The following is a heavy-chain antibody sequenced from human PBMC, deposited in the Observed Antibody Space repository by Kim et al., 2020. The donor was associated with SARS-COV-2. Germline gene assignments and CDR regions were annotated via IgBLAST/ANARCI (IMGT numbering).Heavy chain of an antibody. Sequence: SETLSLTCTVSGGSVSSGSYYWSWIRQPPGKGLEWIGYIYYSGSTNYNPSLKSRVTISVDTSKNQFSLKLSSVTAADTAVYYCARRGIEWLGWDRYYYYYGMDVWGQGTTVTVSS. CDR2: IYYSGST. J-gene: IGHJ6*02. CDR1: GGSVSSGSYY. CDR3: ARRGIEWLGWDRYYYYYGMDV. D-gene: IGHD6-19*01. V-gene: IGHV4-61*01.